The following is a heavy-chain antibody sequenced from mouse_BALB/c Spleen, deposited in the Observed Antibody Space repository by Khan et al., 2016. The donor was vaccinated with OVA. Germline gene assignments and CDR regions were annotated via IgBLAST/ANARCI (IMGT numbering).Heavy chain of an antibody. CDR1: GYTFTNYG. J-gene: IGHJ4*01. CDR3: ARPPYFSYSLDH. CDR2: INTFTGET. V-gene: IGHV9-3-1*01. D-gene: IGHD2-12*01. Sequence: QIQLVQSGPEMKKPGETVKISCKASGYTFTNYGMNWVKQSPGKALKWMGWINTFTGETTYADDFKGRFAFSLETSAKTASLQINNLKNEDTATYFCARPPYFSYSLDHWGQGTSVTVSS.